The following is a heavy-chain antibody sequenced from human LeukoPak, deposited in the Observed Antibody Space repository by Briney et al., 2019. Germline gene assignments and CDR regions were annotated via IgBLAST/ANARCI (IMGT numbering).Heavy chain of an antibody. J-gene: IGHJ4*02. Sequence: ASVKVSCKASGYTFTSYGIIWVRQAPGQGLEWMGWISASNGNTNYAQKLQGAVTLTTDTSTSTAYMELRSLRSDDTAVYYCARDMSGWPYYFDYWGQGTLVTVSS. CDR3: ARDMSGWPYYFDY. V-gene: IGHV1-18*01. CDR2: ISASNGNT. CDR1: GYTFTSYG. D-gene: IGHD3-10*02.